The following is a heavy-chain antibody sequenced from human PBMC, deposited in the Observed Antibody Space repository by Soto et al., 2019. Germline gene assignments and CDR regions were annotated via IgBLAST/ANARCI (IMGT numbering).Heavy chain of an antibody. Sequence: ASVKVSCKASGYTFTGYYMHWVRQAPGQGLEWMGWINPNSGGTNYAQKFQGRVTMTRDTSISTAYMELSRLRSDGTAVYYCARATQYYGAFDIWGQGTMVTVSS. V-gene: IGHV1-2*02. CDR2: INPNSGGT. D-gene: IGHD4-17*01. CDR1: GYTFTGYY. J-gene: IGHJ3*02. CDR3: ARATQYYGAFDI.